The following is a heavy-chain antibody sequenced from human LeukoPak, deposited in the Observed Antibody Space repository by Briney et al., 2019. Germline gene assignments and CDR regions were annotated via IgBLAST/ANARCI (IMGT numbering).Heavy chain of an antibody. CDR2: ILPGLPTP. V-gene: IGHV1-69*13. Sequence: ASVKVSCKSSGGSFSTYTISWVRQAPGQRPEWMGGILPGLPTPNYAQKFQGRVTISADEYTRTAYMELNSLRSDDTAMYYCARSINYGDGWFGPWGQGTLVTVSS. CDR1: GGSFSTYT. J-gene: IGHJ5*02. CDR3: ARSINYGDGWFGP. D-gene: IGHD4-11*01.